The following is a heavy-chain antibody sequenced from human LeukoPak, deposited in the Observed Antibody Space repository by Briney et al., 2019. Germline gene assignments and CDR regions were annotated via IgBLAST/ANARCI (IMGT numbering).Heavy chain of an antibody. CDR2: ISSASNTI. V-gene: IGHV3-48*01. D-gene: IGHD5-24*01. CDR1: GFTFSSYS. CDR3: ARSLDGYSILDY. Sequence: PGGSLRLSCAASGFTFSSYSMNWVRQAPGKGLEWISYISSASNTIYYADSVKGRFTISRDNSKNTLYLQMNSLRAEDTAVYYCARSLDGYSILDYWGQGTLVTVSS. J-gene: IGHJ4*02.